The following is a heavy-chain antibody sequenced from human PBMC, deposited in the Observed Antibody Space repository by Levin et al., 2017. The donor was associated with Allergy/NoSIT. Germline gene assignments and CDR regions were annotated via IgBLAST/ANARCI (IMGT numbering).Heavy chain of an antibody. J-gene: IGHJ4*02. D-gene: IGHD4-17*01. CDR3: ARHHDYGDYSSFDY. Sequence: PGGSLRLSCTVSGGSISSSSYYWGWIRQPPGKGLEWIGSIYYSGSTYYNPSLKSRVTISVDTSKNQFSLKLSSVTAADTAVYYCARHHDYGDYSSFDYWGQGTLVTVSS. CDR1: GGSISSSSYY. CDR2: IYYSGST. V-gene: IGHV4-39*01.